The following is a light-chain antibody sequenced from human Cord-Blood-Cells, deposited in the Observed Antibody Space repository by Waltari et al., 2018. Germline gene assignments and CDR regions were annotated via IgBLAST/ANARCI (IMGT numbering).Light chain of an antibody. Sequence: DIVMTQSPDSLAVSLGERATINCKSSQSVLYSSNNKNYLAWYQQKPGQPPKLLMYWASTRESGVPDGFSGSGSGTVFTLTISSLQAEDGAVYYCQQNYSTPWTFGQGTKVESK. CDR2: WAS. CDR3: QQNYSTPWT. V-gene: IGKV4-1*01. CDR1: QSVLYSSNNKNY. J-gene: IGKJ1*01.